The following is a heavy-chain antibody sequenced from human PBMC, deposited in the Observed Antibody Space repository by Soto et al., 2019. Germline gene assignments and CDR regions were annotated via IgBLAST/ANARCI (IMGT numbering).Heavy chain of an antibody. Sequence: QAPGQGLEWMGRIIPILGIANYAQKFQGRVTITADKSTSTAYMELSSLRSEDTAVYYCARTTVTHDLDYWGQGTLVTVSS. D-gene: IGHD4-17*01. V-gene: IGHV1-69*02. J-gene: IGHJ4*02. CDR2: IIPILGIA. CDR3: ARTTVTHDLDY.